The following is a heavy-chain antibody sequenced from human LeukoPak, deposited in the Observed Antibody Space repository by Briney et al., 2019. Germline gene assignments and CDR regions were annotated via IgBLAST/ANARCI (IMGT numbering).Heavy chain of an antibody. D-gene: IGHD4-17*01. J-gene: IGHJ4*02. CDR2: INPNSGGT. CDR3: ARGAVYGDYGVDY. CDR1: VYTFTGYY. Sequence: GASVKVSCKASVYTFTGYYVHWVRQAPGQGLEWMGWINPNSGGTNYAQKFQGRVTMTRDTSISTAYMELSRLRSDDTAVYYCARGAVYGDYGVDYWGQGTLVTVSS. V-gene: IGHV1-2*02.